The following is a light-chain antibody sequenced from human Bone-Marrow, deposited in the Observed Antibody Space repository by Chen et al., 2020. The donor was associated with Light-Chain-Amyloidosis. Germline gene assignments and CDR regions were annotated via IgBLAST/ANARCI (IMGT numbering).Light chain of an antibody. CDR1: QFIGAF. Sequence: DIQMTQSPSSLSASVGDRVTISCRASQFIGAFLNWYQHKPGEAPKILIYHAANLESGVPSRFSGSGGGTDFTLTITDLQPEDFAIYFCQQSLATPRTFGQGTKVELK. V-gene: IGKV1-39*01. J-gene: IGKJ1*01. CDR2: HAA. CDR3: QQSLATPRT.